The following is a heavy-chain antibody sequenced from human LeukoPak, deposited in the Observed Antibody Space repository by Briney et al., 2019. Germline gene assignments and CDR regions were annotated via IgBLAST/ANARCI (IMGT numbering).Heavy chain of an antibody. D-gene: IGHD3-10*01. J-gene: IGHJ5*02. CDR3: ARDFNGSGSYYNWFDP. V-gene: IGHV1-8*01. CDR1: GYTFTSYD. Sequence: ASVKVSCKASGYTFTSYDIHWVRQATGQGLEWMGWMNPNSGNTGYAQKFQGRVTMTRNTSISTAYTALSSLRSEDTAVSYCARDFNGSGSYYNWFDPWGQGTLVTVSS. CDR2: MNPNSGNT.